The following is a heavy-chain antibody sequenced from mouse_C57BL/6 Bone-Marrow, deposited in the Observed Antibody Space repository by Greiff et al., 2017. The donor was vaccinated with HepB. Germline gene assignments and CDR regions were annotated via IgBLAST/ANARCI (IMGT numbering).Heavy chain of an antibody. CDR3: ARRRYPFAY. CDR1: GYTFTDYY. D-gene: IGHD1-1*01. Sequence: EVQLQQSGPVLVKPGASVKMSCKASGYTFTDYYMNWVKQSHGKSLEWIGVINPYNGGTSYNQKFKGKATLTVDKSSSTAYMELNSLTSEDSAVYYCARRRYPFAYWGQGTLVTVSA. CDR2: INPYNGGT. J-gene: IGHJ3*01. V-gene: IGHV1-19*01.